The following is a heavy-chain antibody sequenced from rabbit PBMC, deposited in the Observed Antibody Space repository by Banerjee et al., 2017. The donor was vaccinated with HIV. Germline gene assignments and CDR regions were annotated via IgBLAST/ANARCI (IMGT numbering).Heavy chain of an antibody. V-gene: IGHV1S45*01. CDR1: GFSFSNIYL. Sequence: QEQLEESGGGLVKPEGSLTLTCKASGFSFSNIYLMCWVRQAPGKGLEWIGCIDVGTGITYYASWVKGRFPIPRTPSPTVTLQMTSLTAADTAPYFCARGVSSDDYGDPPFNLWGPGTSSPS. J-gene: IGHJ4*01. CDR3: ARGVSSDDYGDPPFNL. D-gene: IGHD2-1*01. CDR2: IDVGTGIT.